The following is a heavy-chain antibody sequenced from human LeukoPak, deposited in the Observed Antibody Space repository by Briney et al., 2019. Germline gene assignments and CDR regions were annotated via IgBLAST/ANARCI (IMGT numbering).Heavy chain of an antibody. J-gene: IGHJ3*02. CDR3: ARAPKHIVVVTAILGAFDI. D-gene: IGHD2-21*02. CDR2: ISAYNGNT. CDR1: GYTFTSYG. Sequence: ASVKVSCKASGYTFTSYGISWVRQAPGQGLEWMGWISAYNGNTNYAQKLQGRVTMTTDTSTSTAYMELRSPRSDDTAVYYCARAPKHIVVVTAILGAFDIWGQGTMVTVSS. V-gene: IGHV1-18*01.